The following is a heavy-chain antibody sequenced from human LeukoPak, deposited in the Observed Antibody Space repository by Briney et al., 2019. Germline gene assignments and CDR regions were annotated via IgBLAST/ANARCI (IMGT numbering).Heavy chain of an antibody. V-gene: IGHV4-39*01. D-gene: IGHD6-13*01. Sequence: KSSETLSLTCAVYGGSFSGYYWGWIRQPPGKGLEWIGSIYYGGSTYYNPSLKSRVTISVDTSKNQFSLKLTSVTAADTAVYYCARHPAAYSSSWYSVVYFDFWGQGTLVTVSS. CDR3: ARHPAAYSSSWYSVVYFDF. CDR2: IYYGGST. CDR1: GGSFSGYY. J-gene: IGHJ4*02.